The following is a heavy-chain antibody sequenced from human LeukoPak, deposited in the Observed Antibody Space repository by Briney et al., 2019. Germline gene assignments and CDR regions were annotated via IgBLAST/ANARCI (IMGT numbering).Heavy chain of an antibody. D-gene: IGHD6-6*01. CDR1: GFTFSSYA. CDR3: AKIVRRAFDV. CDR2: ISGSGGST. V-gene: IGHV3-23*01. Sequence: GGSLRLSCAASGFTFSSYAMSWVRQAPGKGLEWVSAISGSGGSTYYAHSVKGRFTISRDNSKNTLYLQMNDLRAEDTALYYCAKIVRRAFDVWGQGTMVTVSS. J-gene: IGHJ3*01.